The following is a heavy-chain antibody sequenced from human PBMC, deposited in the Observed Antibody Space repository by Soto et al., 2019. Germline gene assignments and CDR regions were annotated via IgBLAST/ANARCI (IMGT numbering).Heavy chain of an antibody. J-gene: IGHJ5*02. CDR1: GGSISSGGYS. D-gene: IGHD3-10*01. Sequence: PSETLSLTCAVSGGSISSGGYSWSWIRQPPGKGLEWIGYIYYSGSTNYNPSLKSRVTISVDTSKNQFSLKLSSVTAADTAVYYCARVGIGWFDPWGQGTLVTVSS. V-gene: IGHV4-61*08. CDR3: ARVGIGWFDP. CDR2: IYYSGST.